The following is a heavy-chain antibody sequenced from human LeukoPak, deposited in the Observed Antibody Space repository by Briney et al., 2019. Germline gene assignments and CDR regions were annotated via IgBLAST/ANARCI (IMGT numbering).Heavy chain of an antibody. V-gene: IGHV4-38-2*02. CDR2: IHSSGNT. Sequence: PSANLSLTCTVSGYSISSGYYWGWIRQPPGKRLEWVGSIHSSGNTYYNPTLKSRVTISVDTSKNQFSLNLTSVTAADAAVYYCARDLGYSGFDWAPWGQGTLVTVSS. CDR3: ARDLGYSGFDWAP. J-gene: IGHJ5*02. D-gene: IGHD5-12*01. CDR1: GYSISSGYY.